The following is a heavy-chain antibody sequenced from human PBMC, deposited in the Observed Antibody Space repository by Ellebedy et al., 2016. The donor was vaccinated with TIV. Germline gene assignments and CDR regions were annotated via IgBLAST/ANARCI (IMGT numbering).Heavy chain of an antibody. J-gene: IGHJ3*01. V-gene: IGHV3-7*01. CDR1: GFTFRSYW. CDR3: ATDGSYGDYLFPQHAFVF. Sequence: GESLKISCAASGFTFRSYWMSWVRQAPGKGLEWVANIRVDGNEKYYVDSVKGRFTISRDNAKNSLDLQMNSLRVEETALYYCATDGSYGDYLFPQHAFVFWGQGTMVTVSS. D-gene: IGHD4-17*01. CDR2: IRVDGNEK.